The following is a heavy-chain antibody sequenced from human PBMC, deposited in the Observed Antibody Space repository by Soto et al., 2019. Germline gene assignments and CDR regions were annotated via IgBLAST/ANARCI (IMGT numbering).Heavy chain of an antibody. V-gene: IGHV4-4*01. CDR2: VYHTGDT. D-gene: IGHD2-21*02. J-gene: IGHJ5*02. CDR3: AREIVTAGGNNYFDP. Sequence: TLSLTCGVSGGTVASSHWWSWVRQSPGGGLEWIGNVYHTGDTNLNPSLQSRVTISVDKSNNQFSLRLNSLTAADTAVYFCAREIVTAGGNNYFDPWGPGTLVTVSS. CDR1: GGTVASSHW.